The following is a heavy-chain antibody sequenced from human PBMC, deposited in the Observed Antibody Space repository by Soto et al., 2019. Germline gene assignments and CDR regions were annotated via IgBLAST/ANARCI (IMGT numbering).Heavy chain of an antibody. D-gene: IGHD4-17*01. Sequence: GGSLRLSCAASGFTFSSYGMHWVRQAPGKGLEWVAVIWYDGSNKYYADSVKGRFTISRDNSKNTLYPQMNSLRAEDTAVYYCAGSTVTPRYYYYGMDVWGQGTTVTVSS. V-gene: IGHV3-33*01. J-gene: IGHJ6*02. CDR1: GFTFSSYG. CDR3: AGSTVTPRYYYYGMDV. CDR2: IWYDGSNK.